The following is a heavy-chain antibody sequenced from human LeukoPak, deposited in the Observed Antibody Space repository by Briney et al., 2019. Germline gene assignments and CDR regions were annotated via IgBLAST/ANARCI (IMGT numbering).Heavy chain of an antibody. V-gene: IGHV4-4*07. CDR3: ARGYGDYDY. CDR1: GGSISSSY. D-gene: IGHD4-17*01. Sequence: SETLSLTCTVSGGSISSSYWSWIRQPAGKGLEWIGRISTSGSTNYNPSLKSRVTISVDKSKNQFSLKLGSVTAADTAGYYCARGYGDYDYWGQGTLVTVSS. J-gene: IGHJ4*02. CDR2: ISTSGST.